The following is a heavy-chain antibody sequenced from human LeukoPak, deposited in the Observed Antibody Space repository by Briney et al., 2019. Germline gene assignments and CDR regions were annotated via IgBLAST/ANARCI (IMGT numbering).Heavy chain of an antibody. Sequence: ASVKVSCKASGYTFTSYYMHWVRQAPGQGLEWMGIIKPSGGTTSYAQKFQGRVTMARDMSTSTVYMELSSLRSEDTAVYYCARGGNTIPVTPPKSNWFDPWGQGTLVTVSS. CDR1: GYTFTSYY. J-gene: IGHJ5*02. CDR3: ARGGNTIPVTPPKSNWFDP. CDR2: IKPSGGTT. V-gene: IGHV1-46*01. D-gene: IGHD4-23*01.